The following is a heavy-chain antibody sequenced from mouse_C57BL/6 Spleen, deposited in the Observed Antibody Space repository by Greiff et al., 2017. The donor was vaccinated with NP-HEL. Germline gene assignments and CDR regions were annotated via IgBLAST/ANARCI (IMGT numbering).Heavy chain of an antibody. Sequence: QVQLQQPGAELVMPGASVKLSCKASGYTFTSYWMHWVKQRPGQGLEWIGEIDPSDSYTNYNQKFKGKSTLTVGKSSSTAYMQLSSLTSEDSAVYYCARGYSTYAMDYWGRGTSVTVSS. CDR3: ARGYSTYAMDY. CDR2: IDPSDSYT. V-gene: IGHV1-69*01. CDR1: GYTFTSYW. D-gene: IGHD2-5*01. J-gene: IGHJ4*01.